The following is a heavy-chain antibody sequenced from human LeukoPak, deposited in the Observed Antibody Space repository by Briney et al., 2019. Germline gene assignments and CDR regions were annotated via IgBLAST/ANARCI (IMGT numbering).Heavy chain of an antibody. V-gene: IGHV4-30-2*01. J-gene: IGHJ6*02. CDR3: ARVSAAPYYYYGMDV. CDR2: IYHSGST. D-gene: IGHD1-26*01. CDR1: GGSISSGGYS. Sequence: QTLSLTCAVSGGSISSGGYSWSWIRQPPGTGLEWIGYIYHSGSTYYNPPLKSRVTISVDRSKNQFSLKLSSVTAADTAVYYCARVSAAPYYYYGMDVWGQGTTVTVSS.